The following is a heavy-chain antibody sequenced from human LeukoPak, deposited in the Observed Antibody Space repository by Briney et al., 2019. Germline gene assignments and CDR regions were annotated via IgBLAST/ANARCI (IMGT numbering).Heavy chain of an antibody. J-gene: IGHJ6*04. CDR3: AELGITMIGGV. Sequence: GGSLRLSCAASGFTFSTFAMIWVRQAPGKGLEWVSYISSSGSTIYYADSVKGRFTISRDNAKNSLYLQMNCLRAEDTAVYYCAELGITMIGGVWGKGTTVTISS. CDR1: GFTFSTFA. CDR2: ISSSGSTI. D-gene: IGHD3-10*02. V-gene: IGHV3-48*03.